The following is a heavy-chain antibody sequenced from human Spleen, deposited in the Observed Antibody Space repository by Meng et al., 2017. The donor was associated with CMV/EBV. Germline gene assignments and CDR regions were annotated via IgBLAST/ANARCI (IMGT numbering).Heavy chain of an antibody. J-gene: IGHJ3*01. CDR3: TTDWVSYDSSGYAFDV. Sequence: SETLSLTCNVSGGSVSNTPYYWGWMRQPPGKGLEWLGSGYYSGNNYYNPSLKSRATISVDTSKNQFSLELRSVTAADTAIYCCTTDWVSYDSSGYAFDVWGQGTVVTVSS. V-gene: IGHV4-39*07. CDR1: GGSVSNTPYY. CDR2: GYYSGNN. D-gene: IGHD6-25*01.